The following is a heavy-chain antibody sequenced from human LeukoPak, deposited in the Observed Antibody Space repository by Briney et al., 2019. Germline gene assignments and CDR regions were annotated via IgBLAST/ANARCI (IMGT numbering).Heavy chain of an antibody. CDR2: IWYDGSNK. CDR1: GFTFSSYA. Sequence: GGSLRLSCAASGFTFSSYAIHWVRQAPGKGLEWVAVIWYDGSNKYYADSVKGRFTISRDNSKNTLYLQMNSLRAEDTAVYYCGRDYYGSVDYWGQGTLVTVSS. J-gene: IGHJ4*02. CDR3: GRDYYGSVDY. D-gene: IGHD3-10*01. V-gene: IGHV3-33*01.